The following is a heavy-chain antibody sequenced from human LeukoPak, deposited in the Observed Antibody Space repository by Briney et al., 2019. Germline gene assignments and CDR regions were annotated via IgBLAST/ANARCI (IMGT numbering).Heavy chain of an antibody. CDR1: GGSISSHY. D-gene: IGHD2-2*01. V-gene: IGHV4-59*11. CDR2: IYYSGST. CDR3: ARIQTAGGCSSTSCYRARHYYYMDV. J-gene: IGHJ6*03. Sequence: PSETLSLTCTVSGGSISSHYWSWIRQPPGKGLEWIGYIYYSGSTNYNPSLKSRVTISVDTSKNQFSLKLSSVTAADTAVYYCARIQTAGGCSSTSCYRARHYYYMDVWGKGTTVTVSS.